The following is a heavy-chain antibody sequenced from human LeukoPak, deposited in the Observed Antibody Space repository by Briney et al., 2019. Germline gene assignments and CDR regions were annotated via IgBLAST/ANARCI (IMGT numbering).Heavy chain of an antibody. D-gene: IGHD3-22*01. J-gene: IGHJ4*02. CDR3: ARDRWDSSGYLDY. V-gene: IGHV3-9*01. CDR2: ISWNSGSI. Sequence: PGGSLRLSCAASGFTFDDHAMHWVRQAPGKGLEWVSGISWNSGSIGYADSVKGRFTISRDNAKNSLYLQMNSLRAEDTAVYYCARDRWDSSGYLDYWGQGTLVTVSS. CDR1: GFTFDDHA.